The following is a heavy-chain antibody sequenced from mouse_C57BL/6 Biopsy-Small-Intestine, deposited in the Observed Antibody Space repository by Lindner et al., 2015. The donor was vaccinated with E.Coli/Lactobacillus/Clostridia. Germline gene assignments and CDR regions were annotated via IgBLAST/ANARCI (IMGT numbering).Heavy chain of an antibody. V-gene: IGHV1-7*01. D-gene: IGHD1-1*01. Sequence: SVKVSCKASGYTFVSYGLIWVRQAPGLGLEWMGWISPYTGHTNYAQKFQDRVIMTTDTSTNTVYMELRSLRSADTAVYYCARHSASGYYSKLDAFDIWGQGTKITVSS. CDR3: ARHSASGYYSKLDAFDI. J-gene: IGHJ1*01. CDR2: ISPYTGHT. CDR1: GYTFVSYG.